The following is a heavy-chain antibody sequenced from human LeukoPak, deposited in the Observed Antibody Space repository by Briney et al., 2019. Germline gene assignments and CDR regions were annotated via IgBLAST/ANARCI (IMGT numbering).Heavy chain of an antibody. CDR1: GFTFSSYG. CDR3: AKDGPRTMIGSEYFQH. V-gene: IGHV3-23*01. D-gene: IGHD3-10*02. J-gene: IGHJ1*01. Sequence: GTLRLSCSASGFTFSSYGMSWVRQAPGKGLEWVSAISGSGGSTYYADSVKGRFTISRDNSKNTLYLQMNSLRAEDTAVYYCAKDGPRTMIGSEYFQHWGQGTLVTVSS. CDR2: ISGSGGST.